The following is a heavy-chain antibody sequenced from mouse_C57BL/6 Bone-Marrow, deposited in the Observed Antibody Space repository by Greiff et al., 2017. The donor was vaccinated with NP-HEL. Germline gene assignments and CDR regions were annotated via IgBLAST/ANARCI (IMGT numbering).Heavy chain of an antibody. Sequence: EVQLQQSGPDLVKPGASVKLSCTASGYSFTDYNMNWVKQSPGKSLEWIGAINPHYGNTSYTQKFKGKSTLTVDQSSSTAYMQLNSLTSEDSAVYYCGRARYCDVGGTGTTATVSS. V-gene: IGHV1-39*01. CDR3: GRARYCDV. CDR1: GYSFTDYN. J-gene: IGHJ1*03. CDR2: INPHYGNT.